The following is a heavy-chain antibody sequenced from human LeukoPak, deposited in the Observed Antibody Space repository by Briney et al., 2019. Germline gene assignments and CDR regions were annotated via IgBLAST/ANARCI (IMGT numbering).Heavy chain of an antibody. CDR2: ISYDGTEN. V-gene: IGHV3-30-3*01. Sequence: QPGRSLRLSCAASGSTFRSYAIHWVRQAPRKGLEWVAVISYDGTENYYADSVKGRFTISRDNSKNTLFLQMNSLRPEDTAAYYCAIGGGSCTWYEGYLQHWGQGTLITVSS. CDR1: GSTFRSYA. J-gene: IGHJ1*01. D-gene: IGHD2-15*01. CDR3: AIGGGSCTWYEGYLQH.